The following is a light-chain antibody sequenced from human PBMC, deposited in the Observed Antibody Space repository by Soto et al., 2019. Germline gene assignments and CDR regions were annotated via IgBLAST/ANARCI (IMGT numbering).Light chain of an antibody. CDR3: SSYAGNNNHYV. CDR2: EVN. Sequence: QSALTQPPSASGSPGQSVTISCTGTSSDVGAYDSVSWYQQHPGKAPKLVIYEVNKRPSGVPDRFSGSKSGNTASLTVSGLQAEDEADYCCSSYAGNNNHYVFGTGTKLTVL. V-gene: IGLV2-8*01. J-gene: IGLJ1*01. CDR1: SSDVGAYDS.